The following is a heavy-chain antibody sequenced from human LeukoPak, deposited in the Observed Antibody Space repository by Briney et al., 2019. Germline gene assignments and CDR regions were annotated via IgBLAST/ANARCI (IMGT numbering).Heavy chain of an antibody. CDR3: ARLLAGCPGGRCRAHFDY. Sequence: KPSETLSLTCSVSGDSIKSNYWSWMRQPPGKGLEWIGYIYYGGSTNYNPSLKSRVSMSVDTSKNQFSLNLSSVTAADTAVYHCARLLAGCPGGRCRAHFDYWGQGTLVTVSS. V-gene: IGHV4-59*01. CDR2: IYYGGST. J-gene: IGHJ4*02. D-gene: IGHD2-15*01. CDR1: GDSIKSNY.